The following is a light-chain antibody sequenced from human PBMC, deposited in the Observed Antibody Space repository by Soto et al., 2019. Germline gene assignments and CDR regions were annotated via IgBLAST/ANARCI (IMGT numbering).Light chain of an antibody. V-gene: IGLV2-11*01. CDR2: DVS. CDR1: SSDVGGYDA. CDR3: FAHAGSTYV. Sequence: QSALTQPRSVSGSPGQPVTISCTGTSSDVGGYDAVSWYQQHPGKAPKLLIYDVSKRPSGVPDRFSGSKSGNTASLTISGLQAEDEGDYHCFAHAGSTYVFGTGTKVTVL. J-gene: IGLJ1*01.